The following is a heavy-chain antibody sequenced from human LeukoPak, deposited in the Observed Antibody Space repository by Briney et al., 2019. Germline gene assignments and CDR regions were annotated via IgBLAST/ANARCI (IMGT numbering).Heavy chain of an antibody. D-gene: IGHD3-10*01. CDR3: ARDRYYYGSHAFDI. CDR2: ISSSSSYI. CDR1: GFTFSSYS. V-gene: IGHV3-21*01. J-gene: IGHJ3*02. Sequence: GGSLRLSCAASGFTFSSYSMNWARQAPGKGLEWVSSISSSSSYIYYADSVKGRFTISRDNAKNSLYLQMNSLRAEDTAVYYCARDRYYYGSHAFDIWGQGTMVTVSS.